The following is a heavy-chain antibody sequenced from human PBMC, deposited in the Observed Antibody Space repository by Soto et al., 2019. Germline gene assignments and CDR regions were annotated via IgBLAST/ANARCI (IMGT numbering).Heavy chain of an antibody. Sequence: EVQLVESGGGLVQPGGSLRLSCAASGFTFSNYWMYWVRQAPGKGLVWVSRVNNDGTDTTHADSVKGRFTISRDNAEKTLYLQMNSLRAEDTAVYYCARGGLQHDLDVWGQGSTVTVSS. V-gene: IGHV3-74*03. CDR3: ARGGLQHDLDV. CDR1: GFTFSNYW. CDR2: VNNDGTDT. D-gene: IGHD6-13*01. J-gene: IGHJ6*02.